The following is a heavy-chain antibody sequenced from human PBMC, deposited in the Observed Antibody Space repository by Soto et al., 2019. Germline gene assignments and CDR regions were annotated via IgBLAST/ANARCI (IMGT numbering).Heavy chain of an antibody. Sequence: VGSLRLSCAASGFTFSSYGMHWVRQAPGKGLEWVAVISYDGSNKYYADSVKGRFTISRDNSKNTLYLQMNSLRAEDTAVYYCAKEWGIYYYHYYGMEVWGQGTTVTVSS. CDR2: ISYDGSNK. V-gene: IGHV3-30*18. CDR1: GFTFSSYG. D-gene: IGHD3-16*01. CDR3: AKEWGIYYYHYYGMEV. J-gene: IGHJ6*02.